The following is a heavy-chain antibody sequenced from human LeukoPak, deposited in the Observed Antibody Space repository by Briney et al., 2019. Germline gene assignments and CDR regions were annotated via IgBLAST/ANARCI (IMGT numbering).Heavy chain of an antibody. CDR1: GDSVSNSHYY. D-gene: IGHD6-19*01. V-gene: IGHV4-39*01. CDR2: TYYSGST. J-gene: IGHJ5*02. Sequence: SETLCLTCTVSGDSVSNSHYYWGWIRQPPGKGLEWIGTTYYSGSTDYNPSLMSRVTILLDKSKNHLSLSLSSVTAADTAVYYCARHVRTSVWYLRPRWFDPWGQGALVTVSS. CDR3: ARHVRTSVWYLRPRWFDP.